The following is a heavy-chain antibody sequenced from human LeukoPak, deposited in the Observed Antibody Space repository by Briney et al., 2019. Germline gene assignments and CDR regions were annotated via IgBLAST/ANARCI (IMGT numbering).Heavy chain of an antibody. CDR2: ISGSGGST. Sequence: PGGSLRLSCAASGFTFSSYAMSWVRQAPGKGLEWVSAISGSGGSTYYADSVKGRFTISRDNSKNTLYLQMNSLRAEDTAVYYCAREGSNYDSSGYSGRGYYFDYWGQGTLVTVSS. CDR1: GFTFSSYA. J-gene: IGHJ4*02. CDR3: AREGSNYDSSGYSGRGYYFDY. V-gene: IGHV3-23*01. D-gene: IGHD3-22*01.